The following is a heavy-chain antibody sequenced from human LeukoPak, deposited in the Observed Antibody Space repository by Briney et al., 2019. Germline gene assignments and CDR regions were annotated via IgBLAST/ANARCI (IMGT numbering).Heavy chain of an antibody. D-gene: IGHD3-22*01. J-gene: IGHJ4*02. Sequence: SETLSLTCTVSGGSISSGGYYWSWIRQPPGKGLEWIGYIYHSGSTYYNPSLKSRVTISVDRSKNQFSLEVNSVTAADTAVYYCVRDSSGYTPYFDYWGQGTLVTVSS. CDR3: VRDSSGYTPYFDY. CDR1: GGSISSGGYY. V-gene: IGHV4-30-2*01. CDR2: IYHSGST.